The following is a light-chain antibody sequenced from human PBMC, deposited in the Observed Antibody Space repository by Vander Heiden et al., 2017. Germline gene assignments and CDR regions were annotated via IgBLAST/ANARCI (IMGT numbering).Light chain of an antibody. CDR3: QSYDSTVV. CDR1: SGSITSSC. V-gene: IGLV6-57*03. J-gene: IGLJ2*01. Sequence: NFMLTQPHSASESPGKTVTISCTRSSGSITSSCLQWSQQRPGCDPTSVIGDDDQRPSGVPDRFSGSIDSSSNSASLTISGMRAEDEADYYCQSYDSTVVFGGGTKLTVL. CDR2: DDD.